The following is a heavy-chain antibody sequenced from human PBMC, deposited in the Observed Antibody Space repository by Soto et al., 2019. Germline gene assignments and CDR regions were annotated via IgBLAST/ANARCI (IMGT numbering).Heavy chain of an antibody. CDR3: ARGDFGSGSYYNPTPTWFDP. CDR2: IYFSGTT. V-gene: IGHV4-39*01. J-gene: IGHJ5*02. D-gene: IGHD3-10*01. Sequence: ETLSLTCTVSGASVRSSSYYWGWIRQSPGKGLEWIGSIYFSGTTYYNPSLRSRVIMSVDTSKNQFSLKMSSVTAADTAVYYCARGDFGSGSYYNPTPTWFDPWGQGALVTVSS. CDR1: GASVRSSSYY.